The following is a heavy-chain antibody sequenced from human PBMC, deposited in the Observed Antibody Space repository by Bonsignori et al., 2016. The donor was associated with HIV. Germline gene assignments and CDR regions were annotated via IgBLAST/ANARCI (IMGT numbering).Heavy chain of an antibody. CDR3: AREYGYYANWFDP. V-gene: IGHV3-48*02. CDR2: ISSTGGTI. D-gene: IGHD4-17*01. J-gene: IGHJ5*02. Sequence: VRQMPGKGLDWVSYISSTGGTISYADSVKGRFTISRDNAKNSLYLQLDSLRDEDTAVYYCAREYGYYANWFDPWGQGTLVTVSS.